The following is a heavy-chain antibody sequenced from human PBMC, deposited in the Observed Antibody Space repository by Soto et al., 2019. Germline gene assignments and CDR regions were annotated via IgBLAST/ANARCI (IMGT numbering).Heavy chain of an antibody. D-gene: IGHD5-18*01. CDR1: GGSISSSSYY. CDR3: AGQGIQLGNIDY. V-gene: IGHV4-39*01. J-gene: IGHJ4*02. Sequence: SETLSLTCTVSGGSISSSSYYWGWIRQPPGKGLEWIGSIYYSGSTYYNPSLKSRVTISVDTSKNQFSLKLSSVTAADTAVYYCAGQGIQLGNIDYWGQGTLVTVSS. CDR2: IYYSGST.